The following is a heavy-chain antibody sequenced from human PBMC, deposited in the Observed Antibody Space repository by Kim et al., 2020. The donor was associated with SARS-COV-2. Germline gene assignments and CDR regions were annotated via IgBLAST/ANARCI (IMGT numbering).Heavy chain of an antibody. D-gene: IGHD1-26*01. CDR3: ARGAWERGATAVWFDY. V-gene: IGHV1-69*13. CDR2: ITPIFGTA. J-gene: IGHJ4*02. CDR1: GGTFSSYA. Sequence: SVKVSCKASGGTFSSYAISWVRQAPGQGLEWMGGITPIFGTANYAQKFQGRVTITADESTSTAYMELSSLRSEDTAVYYCARGAWERGATAVWFDYWGQGTLVTVSS.